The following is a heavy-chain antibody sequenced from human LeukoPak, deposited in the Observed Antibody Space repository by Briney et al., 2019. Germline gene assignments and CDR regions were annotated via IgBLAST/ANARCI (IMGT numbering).Heavy chain of an antibody. V-gene: IGHV5-51*01. CDR1: GYSFATYW. CDR2: IYPDDSDT. CDR3: ARQTNWNSIDY. Sequence: GESLKISCKGSGYSFATYWIGWVRQMPGKGLEWMGIIYPDDSDTRYSPSFQGQVTISADKSTSTAYLQWNSLQASYTAIFYCARQTNWNSIDYWGQGTPVTVSS. J-gene: IGHJ4*01. D-gene: IGHD1-7*01.